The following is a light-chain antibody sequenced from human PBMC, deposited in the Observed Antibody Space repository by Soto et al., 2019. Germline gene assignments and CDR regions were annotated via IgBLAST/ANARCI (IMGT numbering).Light chain of an antibody. Sequence: EIVMTQSPATLSASPGERATLSCTASQSVSSNLAWYQQKPGQAPRLLIYGASTRATGIPARFSGSGSGTDFTRTISGLQSEDFAVYYCQEYNNWPPMNTFGQGAKLEIK. J-gene: IGKJ2*01. CDR2: GAS. CDR3: QEYNNWPPMNT. V-gene: IGKV3-15*01. CDR1: QSVSSN.